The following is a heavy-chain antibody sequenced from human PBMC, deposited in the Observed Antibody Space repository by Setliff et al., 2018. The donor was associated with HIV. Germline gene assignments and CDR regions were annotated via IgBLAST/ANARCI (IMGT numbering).Heavy chain of an antibody. J-gene: IGHJ6*03. CDR2: IYYSGTT. CDR3: ASEAWTSYRSSSGYYYYYMDV. D-gene: IGHD6-6*01. CDR1: GDSVSSASYY. V-gene: IGHV4-61*01. Sequence: PSETLSLTCTVSGDSVSSASYYWSWIRQPPGKGLEWIGYIYYSGTTKYNPSLKSRATISVDTSKNQFSLKLSSVTAADTAVYYCASEAWTSYRSSSGYYYYYMDVWGKGTTVTVSS.